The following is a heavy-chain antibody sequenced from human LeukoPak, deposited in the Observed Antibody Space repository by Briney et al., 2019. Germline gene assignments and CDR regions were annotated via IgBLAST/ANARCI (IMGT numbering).Heavy chain of an antibody. V-gene: IGHV3-21*01. CDR2: ISSSSSYI. Sequence: GGSLRLSCAASGFTFSSYAMSWVRQAPGKGLEWVSSISSSSSYIYYADSVKGRFTISRDNAKNSLYLQMNSLRAEDTAVYYCARLEYSGSLHSDYWGQGTLVTVSS. J-gene: IGHJ4*02. D-gene: IGHD1-26*01. CDR1: GFTFSSYA. CDR3: ARLEYSGSLHSDY.